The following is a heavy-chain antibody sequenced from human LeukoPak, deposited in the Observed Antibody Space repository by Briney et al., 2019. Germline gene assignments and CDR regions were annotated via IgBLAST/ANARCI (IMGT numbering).Heavy chain of an antibody. J-gene: IGHJ3*02. CDR3: ARDQSPYRYCSSTSCSPGGAFDI. V-gene: IGHV4-59*12. D-gene: IGHD2-2*01. CDR2: IHYSGST. Sequence: PSETLSLTCTVSGGSISSYYWSWIRQSPGKGLEWVGYIHYSGSTNYNPSLKSRVTISVDTSKNEFSLKLSSVTAADTAVYYCARDQSPYRYCSSTSCSPGGAFDIWGQGTMVTVSS. CDR1: GGSISSYY.